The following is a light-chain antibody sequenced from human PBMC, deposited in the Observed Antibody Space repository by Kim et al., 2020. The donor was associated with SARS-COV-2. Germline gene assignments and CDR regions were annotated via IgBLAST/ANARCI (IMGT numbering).Light chain of an antibody. Sequence: DIQMTQSPSSLSASVGDRVTITCRASQGISNFLDWYQQKPGKFPKLLIYTASTLRSGVPSRFSGSGSGTDFTLTISSLQPEDVATYYCQKYNLVPFTFGPGTKVDIK. CDR3: QKYNLVPFT. CDR1: QGISNF. V-gene: IGKV1-27*01. J-gene: IGKJ3*01. CDR2: TAS.